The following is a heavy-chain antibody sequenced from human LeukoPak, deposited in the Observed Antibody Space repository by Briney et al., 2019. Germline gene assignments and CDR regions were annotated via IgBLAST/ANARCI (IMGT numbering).Heavy chain of an antibody. V-gene: IGHV3-66*01. CDR2: IYSGGTT. CDR3: ARGFGGSGSYQADAFDI. J-gene: IGHJ3*02. Sequence: GGSLRLSCAASGFTVSSNSMSWVRQAPGKGLEWVSVIYSGGTTYYADSVKGRFTISRDNSKNTLYLQMNSLRAEDTAVYYCARGFGGSGSYQADAFDIWGQGTMVTVSS. CDR1: GFTVSSNS. D-gene: IGHD3-10*01.